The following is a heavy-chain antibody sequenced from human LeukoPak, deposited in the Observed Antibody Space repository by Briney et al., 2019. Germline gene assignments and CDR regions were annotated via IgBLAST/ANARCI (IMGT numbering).Heavy chain of an antibody. CDR2: ITAGGGTT. V-gene: IGHV3-23*01. CDR1: GFTFSSYV. Sequence: PGGSLRLSCAASGFTFSSYVMSWVRQAPGEGLEWVSAITAGGGTTYYAESVKGRFTISRDNSKNTLCLQMNSLRAEDTAVYYCAKIQVSLGKVMDVWGQGTTVTVFS. D-gene: IGHD1-14*01. J-gene: IGHJ6*02. CDR3: AKIQVSLGKVMDV.